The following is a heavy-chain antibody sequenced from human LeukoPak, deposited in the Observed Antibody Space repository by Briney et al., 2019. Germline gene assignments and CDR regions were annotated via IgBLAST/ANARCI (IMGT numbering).Heavy chain of an antibody. CDR2: ATHIGNNK. Sequence: GGSLRLSCAASGFIFSNYPMHWVRQAPGKGLEWVAVATHIGNNKYYPNAVRGRLTISRDNSKDTLFLQMDSLRTEDRAVYYCAREVPNAFDIWGQGTMVTVSS. CDR1: GFIFSNYP. J-gene: IGHJ3*02. CDR3: AREVPNAFDI. V-gene: IGHV3-30-3*01.